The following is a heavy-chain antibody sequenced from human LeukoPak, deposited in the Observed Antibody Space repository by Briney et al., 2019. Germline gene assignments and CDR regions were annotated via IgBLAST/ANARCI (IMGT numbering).Heavy chain of an antibody. D-gene: IGHD3-10*01. J-gene: IGHJ4*02. V-gene: IGHV3-74*01. CDR2: INTDGSSS. CDR3: SRDTFGHHDY. CDR1: GYTFSNYW. Sequence: PGGSLRLSCAASGYTFSNYWMHWARQAPGKGLVWVSRINTDGSSSSYADSVKGRFTISRDNAKNTLSLQMNSLRAEDTAVYYCSRDTFGHHDYWGQGTLVTVSS.